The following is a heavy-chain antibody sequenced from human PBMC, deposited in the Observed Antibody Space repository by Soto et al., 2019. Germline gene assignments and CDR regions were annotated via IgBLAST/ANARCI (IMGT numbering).Heavy chain of an antibody. CDR2: IIPIFGTA. CDR1: GGTFSSYA. V-gene: IGHV1-69*13. J-gene: IGHJ4*02. CDR3: ARGRKQLVYYFDY. D-gene: IGHD6-6*01. Sequence: SVKVSCKASGGTFSSYAISWVRQAPGQGLEWMEGIIPIFGTANYAQKFQGRVTITADESTSTAYMELSSLRSEDTAVYYCARGRKQLVYYFDYWGQGTLVTVSS.